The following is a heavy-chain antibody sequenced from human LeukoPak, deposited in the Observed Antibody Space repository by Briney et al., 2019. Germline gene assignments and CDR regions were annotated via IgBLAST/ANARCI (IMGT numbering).Heavy chain of an antibody. Sequence: GRSLRLSCAASGFTFSSYAMHWVRQAPGKGLEWGAVISYDGSNKYYADSVKGRFTISRDNSKNTLYLQMNSLRAEDTAVYYCASRGYGDSPSGFDYWGQGIVVTVSS. CDR1: GFTFSSYA. V-gene: IGHV3-30*01. J-gene: IGHJ4*02. CDR2: ISYDGSNK. CDR3: ASRGYGDSPSGFDY. D-gene: IGHD4-17*01.